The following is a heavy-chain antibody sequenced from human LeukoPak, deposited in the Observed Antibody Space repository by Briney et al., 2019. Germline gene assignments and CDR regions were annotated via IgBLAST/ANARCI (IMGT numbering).Heavy chain of an antibody. CDR3: ARDGGYSSSWADY. D-gene: IGHD6-13*01. CDR1: GYTFTGYY. V-gene: IGHV1-2*02. CDR2: INPNSGGT. J-gene: IGHJ4*02. Sequence: ASVKVSCKASGYTFTGYYMHWVRQDPGQGLEWMGWINPNSGGTNYAQKFQGRVTMTRDTSISTAYMELSRLRSDDTAVYYCARDGGYSSSWADYWGQGTLVTVSS.